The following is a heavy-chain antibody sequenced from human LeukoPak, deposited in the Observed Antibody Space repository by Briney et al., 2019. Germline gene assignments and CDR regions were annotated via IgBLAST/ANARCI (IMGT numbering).Heavy chain of an antibody. V-gene: IGHV5-51*01. CDR2: IHPDDSDT. D-gene: IGHD2-2*01. CDR1: GYTFTSYW. CDR3: ARGYCRTTRCYYFDL. Sequence: GESLKISCKGSGYTFTSYWIGWVRQMPGRGLESMAIIHPDDSDTRYSPSFQGQVTISADKSISTAFLQWSSLKASDTAMYYCARGYCRTTRCYYFDLWGQGTLVTVSS. J-gene: IGHJ4*02.